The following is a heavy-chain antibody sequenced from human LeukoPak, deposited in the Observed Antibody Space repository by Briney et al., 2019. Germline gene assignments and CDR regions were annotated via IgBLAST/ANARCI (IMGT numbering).Heavy chain of an antibody. CDR3: ARDWGSSGHFDY. CDR2: IYYSGST. V-gene: IGHV4-39*07. CDR1: GGSISSNSYY. Sequence: SETLSLTCAVSGGSISSNSYYWGWIRQPPGKGLEWIGSIYYSGSTYYNPSLKSRVTISVDTSKNQFSLKLSSVTAADTAVYYCARDWGSSGHFDYWGQGTLVTVSS. J-gene: IGHJ4*02. D-gene: IGHD6-19*01.